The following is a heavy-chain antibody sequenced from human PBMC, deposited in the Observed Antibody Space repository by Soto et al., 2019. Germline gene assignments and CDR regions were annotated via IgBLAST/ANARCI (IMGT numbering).Heavy chain of an antibody. V-gene: IGHV3-21*01. J-gene: IGHJ4*02. Sequence: EVQLVESGGGLXXPGGXLRXSCAASGFTFSSYSMNWVRQAPGKGLEWVSSISSSSSYIYYADSVKGRFTISRDNAKNSLYLQMNSLRAEDTAVYYCARPPYYYDTSGLAYWGQGTLVTVSS. CDR2: ISSSSSYI. CDR3: ARPPYYYDTSGLAY. CDR1: GFTFSSYS. D-gene: IGHD3-22*01.